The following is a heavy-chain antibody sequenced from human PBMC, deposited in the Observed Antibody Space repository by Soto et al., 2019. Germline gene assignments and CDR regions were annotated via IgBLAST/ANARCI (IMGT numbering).Heavy chain of an antibody. CDR2: MNPNSGNT. V-gene: IGHV1-8*01. CDR3: AREKSAWFNH. D-gene: IGHD3-3*01. CDR1: GYTFTSYD. Sequence: QVQLVQSGAEVKKPGASVKVSCKASGYTFTSYDINWVRQATGQGLEWMGWMNPNSGNTVYAQKFQGRVTMTRNTSMSTAYMELSSLRTEVTAVYYCAREKSAWFNHWGQGTLVTVSS. J-gene: IGHJ5*02.